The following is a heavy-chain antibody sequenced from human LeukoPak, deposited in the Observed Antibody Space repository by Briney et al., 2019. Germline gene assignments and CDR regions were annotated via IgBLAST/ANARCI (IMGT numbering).Heavy chain of an antibody. CDR3: ARDSVNCSTTSCSDYLDY. CDR2: IYHSGST. V-gene: IGHV4-59*12. D-gene: IGHD2-2*01. J-gene: IGHJ4*02. Sequence: SETLSLTCSVSGGSISNYYWNWIRQTPGKGLEWIGYIYHSGSTYYNPSLKSRVTISLDTSKKQFSLKLSSVTAADTAVYFCARDSVNCSTTSCSDYLDYWGQGALVTVSS. CDR1: GGSISNYY.